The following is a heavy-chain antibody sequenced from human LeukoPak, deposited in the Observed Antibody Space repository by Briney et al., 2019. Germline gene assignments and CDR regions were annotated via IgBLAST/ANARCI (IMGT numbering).Heavy chain of an antibody. CDR1: GYTFSSYS. V-gene: IGHV3-48*04. CDR2: ISSSSSTI. J-gene: IGHJ6*03. D-gene: IGHD1-1*01. CDR3: ARDPYNGAYSEGYYYYYMDV. Sequence: GVLRLSCAASGYTFSSYSMNWVRQAPGKGLEWVSYISSSSSTIYYADSVKGRLTISRDNAKNSLYLQMNSLRVEDTAIYYCARDPYNGAYSEGYYYYYMDVWGKGTTVTVSS.